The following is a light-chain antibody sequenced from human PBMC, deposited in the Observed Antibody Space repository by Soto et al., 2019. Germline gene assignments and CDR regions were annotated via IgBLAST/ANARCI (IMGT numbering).Light chain of an antibody. CDR2: GNN. CDR3: QSYDNRKTVV. V-gene: IGLV1-40*01. CDR1: SSNIGAGYD. Sequence: QSALTQPPSVSGAPGQRVTISCTGSSSNIGAGYDVHWYQQLPGTAPKLLIYGNNNRPSGVPDRFSGSESGTSASLAITGLQAEDEANYYCQSYDNRKTVVFGGGTKLTVL. J-gene: IGLJ2*01.